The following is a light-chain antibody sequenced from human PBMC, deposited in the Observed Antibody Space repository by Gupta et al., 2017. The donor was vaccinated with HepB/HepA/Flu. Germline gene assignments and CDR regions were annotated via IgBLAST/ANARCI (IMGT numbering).Light chain of an antibody. CDR2: DAS. CDR3: QQSYAALPT. V-gene: IGKV1-39*01. Sequence: DIQMTQSPSSLSASVGDRATITCRASQSIASFLNWYQQKPGEAPKLLISDASSLQSGVPSRFSGSGSGTDFTLTISSLHPEDFATYSCQQSYAALPTFGQGTKVEIK. J-gene: IGKJ1*01. CDR1: QSIASF.